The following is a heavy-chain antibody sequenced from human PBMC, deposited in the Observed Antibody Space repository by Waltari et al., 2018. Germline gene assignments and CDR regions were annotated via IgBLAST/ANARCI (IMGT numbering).Heavy chain of an antibody. CDR1: GFTFSSYW. V-gene: IGHV3-7*02. CDR3: ASIAAAGTGGAFDI. CDR2: IKQDGSGK. D-gene: IGHD6-13*01. Sequence: EVQLVESGGGLVQPGGSLRLSCAASGFTFSSYWMSWVRQAPGKGLEWVANIKQDGSGKYYVDSVKGRFTISRDNAKNSLYLQMNSLRAEDTAVYYCASIAAAGTGGAFDIWGQGTMVTVSS. J-gene: IGHJ3*02.